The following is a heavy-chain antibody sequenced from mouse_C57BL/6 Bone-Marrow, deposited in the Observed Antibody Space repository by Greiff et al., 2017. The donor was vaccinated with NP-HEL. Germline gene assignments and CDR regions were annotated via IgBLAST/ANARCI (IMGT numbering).Heavy chain of an antibody. D-gene: IGHD1-1*01. V-gene: IGHV1-55*01. CDR3: AREITTVLAPWYFDV. CDR2: IYPGSGST. J-gene: IGHJ1*03. Sequence: QVQLQQPGAELVKPGASVKMSCKASGYTFTSYWITWVKQRPGQGLEWIGDIYPGSGSTNYNEKFKSKATLTVDTSSSTAYMQLSSLTSEDSAVYYCAREITTVLAPWYFDVWGTGTTVTVSS. CDR1: GYTFTSYW.